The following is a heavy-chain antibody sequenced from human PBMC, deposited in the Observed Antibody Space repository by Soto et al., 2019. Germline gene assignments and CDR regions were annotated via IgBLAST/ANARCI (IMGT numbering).Heavy chain of an antibody. CDR2: IRSKANSYAT. Sequence: GGSLRLSCAASGFTFNGSAMHWVRQASGKGLEWVGRIRSKANSYATAYAASVKGRFTISRDDSKNTAYLQMNSLKTEDTAVYYCTRYYYDSSGNLYFDYWGQGTLVTVSS. CDR1: GFTFNGSA. CDR3: TRYYYDSSGNLYFDY. D-gene: IGHD3-22*01. J-gene: IGHJ4*02. V-gene: IGHV3-73*01.